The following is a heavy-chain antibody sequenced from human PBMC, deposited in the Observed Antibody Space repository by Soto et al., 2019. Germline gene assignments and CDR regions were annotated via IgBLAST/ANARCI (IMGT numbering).Heavy chain of an antibody. CDR3: AHRTGYGALFDY. J-gene: IGHJ4*02. CDR2: IYWDADQ. Sequence: QITLKESGPTLVKPTQTLTLTCTFSGFSLNTNGVSVGWVRQPPGRALEWLALIYWDADQHYSPSLKSGLTITKDTSKNQVVLTMTNMDPVDTATYYCAHRTGYGALFDYWGQGTLVTVSS. D-gene: IGHD4-17*01. CDR1: GFSLNTNGVS. V-gene: IGHV2-5*02.